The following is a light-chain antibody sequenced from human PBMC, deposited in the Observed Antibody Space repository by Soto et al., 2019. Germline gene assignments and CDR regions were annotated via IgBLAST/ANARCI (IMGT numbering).Light chain of an antibody. CDR3: QQYGSSSSFT. Sequence: EIELTQSPGTLSLFPGERATLSCRASQSVSSTYLAWYQKKPGQAHRLLIYGASSRATGIPERFSGSGSAANFFLTISRLEPEDFAVSYCQQYGSSSSFTFGQGTKLEIK. CDR1: QSVSSTY. J-gene: IGKJ2*01. CDR2: GAS. V-gene: IGKV3-20*01.